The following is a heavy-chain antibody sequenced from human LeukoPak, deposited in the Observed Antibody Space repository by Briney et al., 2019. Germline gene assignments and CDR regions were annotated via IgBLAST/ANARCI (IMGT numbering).Heavy chain of an antibody. CDR1: GYTFTNHG. CDR2: ISVYNAHT. D-gene: IGHD3-22*01. Sequence: ASVKVSCKTSGYTFTNHGINWLRQAPGQGPEWMGWISVYNAHTKYAPKFQGRVTMTKDTSTSTVYMELRSLRSDDTAVYYCAREGDYYDSSRNLGFWGQGTLVTVSS. V-gene: IGHV1-18*04. CDR3: AREGDYYDSSRNLGF. J-gene: IGHJ4*02.